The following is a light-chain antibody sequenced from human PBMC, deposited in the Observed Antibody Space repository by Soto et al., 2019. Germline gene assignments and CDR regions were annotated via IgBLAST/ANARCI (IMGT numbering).Light chain of an antibody. J-gene: IGKJ1*01. CDR3: QQYNNWPPWT. CDR2: HAS. Sequence: EIVLTQSPATLSLAAGERATLSFRASQSVSSYLAWYQQKPGQAPRLLIYHASARATGIPARFSGSGSGTEFTLTISGLQSEDFAVYYCQQYNNWPPWTFGQGTKVDIK. V-gene: IGKV3-15*01. CDR1: QSVSSY.